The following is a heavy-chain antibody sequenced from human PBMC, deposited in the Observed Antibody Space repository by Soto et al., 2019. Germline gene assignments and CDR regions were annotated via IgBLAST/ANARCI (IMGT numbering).Heavy chain of an antibody. J-gene: IGHJ4*02. V-gene: IGHV1-18*01. Sequence: QVQLVQSGAEVKKPGASVKVSCKASGYTFTSYGISWVRQAPGQGLECMGWISAYNGNTNYAQKLQGRVTMTTATSTSTAYMELRSLRSDDTAVYYCARTTGYCTNGVCYTGGPFDYWGQETLVTVSS. CDR1: GYTFTSYG. CDR2: ISAYNGNT. D-gene: IGHD2-8*01. CDR3: ARTTGYCTNGVCYTGGPFDY.